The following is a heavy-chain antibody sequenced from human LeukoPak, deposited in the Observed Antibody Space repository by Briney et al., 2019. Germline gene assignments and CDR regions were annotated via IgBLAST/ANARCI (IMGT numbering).Heavy chain of an antibody. CDR1: GGSISSYY. V-gene: IGHV4-59*01. D-gene: IGHD2-2*02. Sequence: KPSETLSLTCTVSGGSISSYYWSWIRQPPGKGLEWIGYIHYTGNTNHNPSLKNRVTISVDTSKNQFSLKLSSVTAADTAIYYCAKYGLYNFDYWGQGTLVTVSS. J-gene: IGHJ4*02. CDR2: IHYTGNT. CDR3: AKYGLYNFDY.